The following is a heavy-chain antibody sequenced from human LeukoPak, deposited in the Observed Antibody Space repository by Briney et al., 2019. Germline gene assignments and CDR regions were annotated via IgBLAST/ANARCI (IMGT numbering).Heavy chain of an antibody. CDR2: ISSSGGAT. CDR1: GFTFSSYE. J-gene: IGHJ5*02. Sequence: GGSLRLSCAASGFTFSSYEMNWVRQAPGKGLEWVSYISSSGGATHCADSVRGRFTVSRDNTKNSLYLQMNSLRAEDTAIYYCAREGSESATNWFDPWGQGTLVTVSS. D-gene: IGHD1-26*01. CDR3: AREGSESATNWFDP. V-gene: IGHV3-48*03.